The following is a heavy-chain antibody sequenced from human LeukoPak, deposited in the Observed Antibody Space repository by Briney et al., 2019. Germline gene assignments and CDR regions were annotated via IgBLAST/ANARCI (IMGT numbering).Heavy chain of an antibody. J-gene: IGHJ4*02. CDR3: AKDPRVGSRVATPCH. CDR1: GFTFSGYA. V-gene: IGHV3-23*01. CDR2: ISGSGGST. D-gene: IGHD5-24*01. Sequence: GGSLRLSCAASGFTFSGYAMSWVRQAPGKGLEWVSAISGSGGSTYYADSVKGRFTISRDNSKSTLFLQMNSLRAEDTAVYYCAKDPRVGSRVATPCHWGQGTLVTVSS.